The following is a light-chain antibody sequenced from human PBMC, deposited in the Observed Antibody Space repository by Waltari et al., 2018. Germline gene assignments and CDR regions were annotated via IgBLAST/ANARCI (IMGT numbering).Light chain of an antibody. J-gene: IGKJ4*01. CDR3: QQLSSYPLT. CDR1: QGISGY. Sequence: DIQLTQSPSFLSASVGDRVTIACRASQGISGYLAWYQQKPGKAPKVLIYDASTSQDGVPSRFSGSVSGTEFTLTISSLQPEDFATYYCQQLSSYPLTFGGGTEVEIK. V-gene: IGKV1-9*01. CDR2: DAS.